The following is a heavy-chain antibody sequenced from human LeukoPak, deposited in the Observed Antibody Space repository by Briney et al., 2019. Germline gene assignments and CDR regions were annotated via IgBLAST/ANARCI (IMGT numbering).Heavy chain of an antibody. CDR3: AKVSLNMVNDAFDI. Sequence: GGSLRLSCAASGFIFSSYGMHWVRQAPDKGLEWVAFIRYDGSRKYYADSVKGRFTISRDNSKNTLYLQMNSLRAEDTAMYYCAKVSLNMVNDAFDIWGQGAMVSVSS. J-gene: IGHJ3*02. CDR1: GFIFSSYG. V-gene: IGHV3-30*02. D-gene: IGHD4/OR15-4a*01. CDR2: IRYDGSRK.